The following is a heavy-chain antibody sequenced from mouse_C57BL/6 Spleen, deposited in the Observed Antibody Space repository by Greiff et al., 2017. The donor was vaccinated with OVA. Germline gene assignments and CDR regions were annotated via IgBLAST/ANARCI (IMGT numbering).Heavy chain of an antibody. CDR2: IYPGDGDT. CDR1: GYAFSSSW. J-gene: IGHJ3*01. Sequence: VQLQQSGPELVKPGASVKISCKASGYAFSSSWMNWVKQRPGKGLEWIGRIYPGDGDTTYNGKCKGKATLTADKSSSTAYMQLSSLTSEDSAVYFCARSSGDYYGSSPPFAYWGQGTLVTVSA. CDR3: ARSSGDYYGSSPPFAY. D-gene: IGHD1-1*01. V-gene: IGHV1-82*01.